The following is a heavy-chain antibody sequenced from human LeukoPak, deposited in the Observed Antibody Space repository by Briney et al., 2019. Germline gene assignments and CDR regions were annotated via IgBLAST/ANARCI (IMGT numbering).Heavy chain of an antibody. CDR1: GYTFIHYF. CDR3: ARDLSSTSNWGLDY. Sequence: ASVKVSCKASGYTFIHYFIHWVRQVPGQGLEWMGRINSNSGVTEYTQKFQGRVTMTRDTSITTVYMELSSLTSDDTAVYYCARDLSSTSNWGLDYWGQGTLVTVSS. D-gene: IGHD7-27*01. J-gene: IGHJ4*02. V-gene: IGHV1-2*06. CDR2: INSNSGVT.